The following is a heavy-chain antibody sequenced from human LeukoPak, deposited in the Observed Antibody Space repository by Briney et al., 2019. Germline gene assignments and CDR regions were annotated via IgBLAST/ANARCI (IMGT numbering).Heavy chain of an antibody. CDR2: INHSGST. CDR1: GGSFSGYY. Sequence: NSSETLSLTCAVYGGSFSGYYWSWIRQPPGKGLEWIGEINHSGSTNYNPSLKSRVTISVDTSKNQFSLKLSSVTAADTAVYYCARGTYYYDSSGYSAKLYYFDYWGQGTLVTVSS. CDR3: ARGTYYYDSSGYSAKLYYFDY. V-gene: IGHV4-34*01. D-gene: IGHD3-22*01. J-gene: IGHJ4*02.